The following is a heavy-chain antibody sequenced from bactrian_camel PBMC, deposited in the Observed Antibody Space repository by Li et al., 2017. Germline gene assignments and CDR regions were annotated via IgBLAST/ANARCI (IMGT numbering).Heavy chain of an antibody. J-gene: IGHJ6*01. CDR2: IDSDGST. CDR3: AADVGSMSGNCQPNS. Sequence: HVQLVESGGGSVQTGGSLRLSCTALGYTYQLNCMGFYRQAPGKEREGVAAIDSDGSTRYAESVKGRFTISKDHAKDTLYLQMNSVNPEDTAMYYCAADVGSMSGNCQPNSWGQGTQVTVS. V-gene: IGHV3S53*01. D-gene: IGHD6*01. CDR1: GYTYQLNC.